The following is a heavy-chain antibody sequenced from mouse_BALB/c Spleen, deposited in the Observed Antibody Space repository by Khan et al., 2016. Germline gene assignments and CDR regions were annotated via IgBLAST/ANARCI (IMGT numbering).Heavy chain of an antibody. D-gene: IGHD2-4*01. CDR1: GDSITSGY. CDR3: AGSGDYDGDAMDY. CDR2: ISNSGSL. J-gene: IGHJ4*01. V-gene: IGHV3-8*02. Sequence: EVQLQESGPSLVKPSQTLSLTCSVTGDSITSGYWNWIRKFPGNKLEFMGYISNSGSLYYNPSLKSRISITRDTSKNQYYLQLNPVTSEDTATYYCAGSGDYDGDAMDYWGQGTSVTVSS.